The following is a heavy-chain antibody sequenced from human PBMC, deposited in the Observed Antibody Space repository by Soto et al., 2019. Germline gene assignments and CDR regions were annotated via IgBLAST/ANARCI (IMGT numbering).Heavy chain of an antibody. CDR2: IDPSDSRT. J-gene: IGHJ4*02. Sequence: GESLKISYKGSGYSFAGYWITWVRQKPGKGLEWMGRIDPSDSRTYYSPSFRGHVTISVTKSITTVFLQWSSLRASDTAMYYCARQIYDSDTGPNFQYYFDSWGQGTPVTVSS. CDR3: ARQIYDSDTGPNFQYYFDS. V-gene: IGHV5-10-1*01. CDR1: GYSFAGYW. D-gene: IGHD5-12*01.